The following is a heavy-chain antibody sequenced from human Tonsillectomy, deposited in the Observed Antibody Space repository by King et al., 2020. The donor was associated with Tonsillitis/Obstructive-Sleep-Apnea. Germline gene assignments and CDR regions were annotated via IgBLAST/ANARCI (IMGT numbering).Heavy chain of an antibody. CDR1: GGSISSGGYY. D-gene: IGHD3-10*01. V-gene: IGHV4-31*03. Sequence: VQLQESGPGLVKPSQTLSLTCTVSGGSISSGGYYLSWIRQHPGKGLEWIGYIYYSGSTYYNPSLKSRVTISVDTSKNQFSLKLSSVTSADTAVYYCARERITMVRGVMGFDYWGQGTLVTVSS. CDR2: IYYSGST. J-gene: IGHJ4*02. CDR3: ARERITMVRGVMGFDY.